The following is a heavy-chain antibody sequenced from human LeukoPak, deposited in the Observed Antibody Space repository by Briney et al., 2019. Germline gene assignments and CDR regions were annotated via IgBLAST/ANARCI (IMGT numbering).Heavy chain of an antibody. CDR2: ISSSSSDI. Sequence: PGGSLRLSCAASGFTFSSYSMNWVRQAPGKGLEWVSSISSSSSDIYYADSVKGRFTISRDNAKNSLYLQMNSLRAEDTAVYYCARDSHHKYYYDSSGYYPSNYYYYYGMDVWGQGTTVTVSS. J-gene: IGHJ6*02. CDR1: GFTFSSYS. CDR3: ARDSHHKYYYDSSGYYPSNYYYYYGMDV. D-gene: IGHD3-22*01. V-gene: IGHV3-21*01.